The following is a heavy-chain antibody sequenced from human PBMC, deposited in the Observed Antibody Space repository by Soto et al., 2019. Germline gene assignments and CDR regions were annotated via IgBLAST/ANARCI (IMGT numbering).Heavy chain of an antibody. CDR1: GFTFSSYG. Sequence: QVQLVESGGGVVQPGRSLRLSCAASGFTFSSYGMHWVRQPPGKGLEWVAVIWYDGSNKYYADSVKGRFTISRDNSKNTRYLQMNSLRAEDTAVYDCARDRGWGYSSSWMGMPWGQGTLVTVSS. J-gene: IGHJ5*02. CDR2: IWYDGSNK. V-gene: IGHV3-33*01. D-gene: IGHD6-13*01. CDR3: ARDRGWGYSSSWMGMP.